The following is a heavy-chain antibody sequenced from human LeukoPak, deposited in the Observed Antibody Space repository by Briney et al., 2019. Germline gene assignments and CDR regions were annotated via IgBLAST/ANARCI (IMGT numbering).Heavy chain of an antibody. CDR2: IFASGST. Sequence: PSETLSLTCTVSGGSISSYSWSWIRQPAGKGLEWIGRIFASGSTKYNPSLKSRVTMSVETSKNQFSLELSSVTAADTAVYYCAREGSAFDIWGQGTMVTVSS. V-gene: IGHV4-4*07. CDR1: GGSISSYS. J-gene: IGHJ3*02. CDR3: AREGSAFDI.